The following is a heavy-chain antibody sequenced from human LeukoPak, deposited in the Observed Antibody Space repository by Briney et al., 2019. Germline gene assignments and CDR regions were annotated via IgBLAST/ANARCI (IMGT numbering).Heavy chain of an antibody. Sequence: PGGSLRLSCAASGFTFSSYEMNWVRQAPGKGLEWVSYISSSGSTIYYADSVKGRFTISRDNAKSSLYLQMNSLRAEDTAVYYCARGAAVAGLDYWGQGTLVTVSS. D-gene: IGHD6-19*01. V-gene: IGHV3-48*03. J-gene: IGHJ4*02. CDR2: ISSSGSTI. CDR3: ARGAAVAGLDY. CDR1: GFTFSSYE.